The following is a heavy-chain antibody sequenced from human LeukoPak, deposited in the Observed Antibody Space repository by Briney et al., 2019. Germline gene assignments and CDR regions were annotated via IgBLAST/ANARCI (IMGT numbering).Heavy chain of an antibody. V-gene: IGHV3-74*01. D-gene: IGHD2-8*02. CDR1: GFTFSSYW. CDR3: ASQSLYWDFDY. J-gene: IGHJ4*02. Sequence: GGSLRLSCAASGFTFSSYWMHWVRQAPGKGLVWVLRINSDGSSTSYADSVKGRFTISRDNAKNTLYLQMNSLRAEDTAVYYCASQSLYWDFDYWGQGTLVTVSS. CDR2: INSDGSST.